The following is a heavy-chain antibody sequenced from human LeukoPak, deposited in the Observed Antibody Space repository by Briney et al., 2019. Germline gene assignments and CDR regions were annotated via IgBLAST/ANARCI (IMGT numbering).Heavy chain of an antibody. D-gene: IGHD3-22*01. CDR2: ISGSGGST. Sequence: PGGSLRLSCEASGFTFTNAWMSWVRQAPGKGLEWVSAISGSGGSTYYADSVKGRFTISRDNSKNTLYLQMNSLRAEDTAVYYCAKNGYTYYYDITGGYYFDYWGQGTLVTVSS. J-gene: IGHJ4*02. V-gene: IGHV3-23*01. CDR3: AKNGYTYYYDITGGYYFDY. CDR1: GFTFTNAW.